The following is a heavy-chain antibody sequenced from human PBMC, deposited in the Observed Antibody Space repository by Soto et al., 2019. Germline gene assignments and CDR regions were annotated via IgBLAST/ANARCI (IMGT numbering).Heavy chain of an antibody. CDR3: ARHRRETGDFDY. J-gene: IGHJ4*02. Sequence: QVQLVQSGAEVKKPGASVKVSCKASGYTFTTYDVNWMRQATGQGPEWLGWMNPYNGDTGYAQKFQGRVTLTRDTSMNTAYLELSSLTYEDTAVYYCARHRRETGDFDYWGQGPVVTVSS. CDR1: GYTFTTYD. D-gene: IGHD7-27*01. CDR2: MNPYNGDT. V-gene: IGHV1-8*02.